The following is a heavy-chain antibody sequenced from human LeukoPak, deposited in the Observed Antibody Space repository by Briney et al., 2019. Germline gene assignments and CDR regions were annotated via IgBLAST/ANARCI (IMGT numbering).Heavy chain of an antibody. CDR2: IRQDGGQK. D-gene: IGHD1-1*01. CDR1: GFAISTYW. CDR3: ATQRPTGAVDY. Sequence: GGSLRLSCAASGFAISTYWMSWVRQAPGKGLEWVANIRQDGGQKYYVDSVKGRLTISRDNAKNSVYLQMDSLRAEDTAVYSCATQRPTGAVDYWGQGTLVTVSS. J-gene: IGHJ4*02. V-gene: IGHV3-7*01.